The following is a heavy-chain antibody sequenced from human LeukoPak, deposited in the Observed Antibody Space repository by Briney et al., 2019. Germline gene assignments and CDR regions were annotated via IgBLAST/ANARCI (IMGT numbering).Heavy chain of an antibody. D-gene: IGHD3-16*01. CDR2: IKQDGSDK. CDR3: ARELHRRGASFDY. V-gene: IGHV3-7*01. J-gene: IGHJ4*02. CDR1: GFTFSNYW. Sequence: QSGGSLRLSCAASGFTFSNYWMTWVRQAPGKGLEWVANIKQDGSDKYYADSVKGRFTISRDNAKNSLYLQMNSLRAEDTAVYYCARELHRRGASFDYWGQGTLVTVSS.